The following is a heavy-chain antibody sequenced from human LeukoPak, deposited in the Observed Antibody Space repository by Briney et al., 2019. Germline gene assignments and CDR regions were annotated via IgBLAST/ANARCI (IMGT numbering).Heavy chain of an antibody. V-gene: IGHV4-38-2*02. CDR3: ARDSSANHDAFDI. Sequence: KPSETLSPTCTVSGYSISSGYYWGWIRQPPGKGLEWLGSIYHSGSTYFNPSLKSRVTISVDTSKNQFSLKLSSVTAADTAVYYCARDSSANHDAFDIWGQGTMVTVSS. D-gene: IGHD4/OR15-4a*01. J-gene: IGHJ3*02. CDR1: GYSISSGYY. CDR2: IYHSGST.